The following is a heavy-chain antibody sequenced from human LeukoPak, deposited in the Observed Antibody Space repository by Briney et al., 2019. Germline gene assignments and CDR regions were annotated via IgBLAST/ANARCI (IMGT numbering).Heavy chain of an antibody. Sequence: GGSLRLSCAASGFTFSSYAMSWVRQAPGKGLEWVSAISGSGGSTYYADSVKGRFTISRDNSKNTLYLQMNSLRAEDTAVYYCAKSREGFDYYDSSGYIDYWGQGTLVTVSS. CDR3: AKSREGFDYYDSSGYIDY. D-gene: IGHD3-22*01. CDR1: GFTFSSYA. V-gene: IGHV3-23*01. CDR2: ISGSGGST. J-gene: IGHJ4*02.